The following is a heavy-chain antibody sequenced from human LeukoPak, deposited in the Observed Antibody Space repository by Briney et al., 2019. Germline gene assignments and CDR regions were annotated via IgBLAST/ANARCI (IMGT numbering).Heavy chain of an antibody. CDR3: AKERTRRRPGSVYYYVYFDY. V-gene: IGHV3-23*01. CDR1: GFTFSSYA. CDR2: ISGSGGST. D-gene: IGHD3-22*01. J-gene: IGHJ4*02. Sequence: PAGSLRLSCAASGFTFSSYAMSWVRQAQGKGLEWVSAISGSGGSTYYTDSVKGRFTISRDNSKNTLYLQMNSLRAEDTAVYYCAKERTRRRPGSVYYYVYFDYWGQGTLVTVSS.